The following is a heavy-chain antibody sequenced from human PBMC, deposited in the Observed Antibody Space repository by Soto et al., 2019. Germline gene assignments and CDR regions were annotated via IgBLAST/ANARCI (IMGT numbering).Heavy chain of an antibody. V-gene: IGHV1-18*01. J-gene: IGHJ4*02. CDR2: ISAYNGNT. Sequence: ASVKVSCKASGGTFSSYTISWVRQAPGQGLEWMGWISAYNGNTNYAQKLQGRVTMTTDTSTSTAYMELSSLRPEDTAVYYCARDVAAADYWGQGTLVTV. CDR1: GGTFSSYT. D-gene: IGHD6-13*01. CDR3: ARDVAAADY.